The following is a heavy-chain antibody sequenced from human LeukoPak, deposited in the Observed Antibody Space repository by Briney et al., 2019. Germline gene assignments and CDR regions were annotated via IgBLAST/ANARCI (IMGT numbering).Heavy chain of an antibody. V-gene: IGHV1-69*05. Sequence: GASVKVSCTASGGTFSSYAISWVRQAPGQGLEWMGGIIPIFGTANYAQKFQGRVTITTDESTSTAYMELSSLRSEDTAVYYCARGAYSSGWYNEFWDYFDYWGQGTLVTVSS. D-gene: IGHD6-19*01. J-gene: IGHJ4*02. CDR3: ARGAYSSGWYNEFWDYFDY. CDR2: IIPIFGTA. CDR1: GGTFSSYA.